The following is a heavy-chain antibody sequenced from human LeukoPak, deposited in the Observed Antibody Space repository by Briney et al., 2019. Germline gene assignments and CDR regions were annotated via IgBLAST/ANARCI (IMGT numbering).Heavy chain of an antibody. J-gene: IGHJ4*02. V-gene: IGHV3-21*01. CDR2: ISSSSSYI. CDR3: ARVEYCGGDCYRPFDY. CDR1: GFTFSTYS. Sequence: GGSLRLSCAASGFTFSTYSMTWVRKAPGQGLEWVSSISSSSSYIYYADSVKGRFTISRDNAKNSLYMQMNSLRAEDTAVYYCARVEYCGGDCYRPFDYWGQGTLVTVSS. D-gene: IGHD2-21*02.